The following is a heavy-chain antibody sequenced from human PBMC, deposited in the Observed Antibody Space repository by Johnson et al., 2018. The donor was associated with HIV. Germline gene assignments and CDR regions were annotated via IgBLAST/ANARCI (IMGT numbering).Heavy chain of an antibody. V-gene: IGHV3-13*01. CDR3: ASEVRGGLDI. CDR1: GFTFSSYD. CDR2: IGTAGDT. D-gene: IGHD3-10*01. J-gene: IGHJ3*02. Sequence: VQLVESGGGLVQPGGSLRLSCAASGFTFSSYDMHWVRQATGKGLEWVSAIGTAGDTYYADSVKGRFTISRDNSKNTLYLQMNSLRVEDTAVYYCASEVRGGLDIWGQGTMVTVSS.